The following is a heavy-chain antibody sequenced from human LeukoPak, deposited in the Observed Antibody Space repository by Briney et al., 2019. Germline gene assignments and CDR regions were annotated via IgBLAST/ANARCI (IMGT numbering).Heavy chain of an antibody. J-gene: IGHJ4*02. CDR2: IYSSGST. V-gene: IGHV4-4*07. CDR3: ARDMHSFGYYFDY. D-gene: IGHD5-18*01. Sequence: SETLSLTCTVSGGSISGYYWSWIRQPAGKGLEWIGLIYSSGSTNCNPSLESRGTMSVDTSKHQFSLKLTSVTAADTAVYHCARDMHSFGYYFDYWGQGILVTVSS. CDR1: GGSISGYY.